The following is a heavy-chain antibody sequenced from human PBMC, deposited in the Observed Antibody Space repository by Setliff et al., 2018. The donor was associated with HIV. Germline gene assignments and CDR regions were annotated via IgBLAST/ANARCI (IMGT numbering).Heavy chain of an antibody. CDR2: INPNSGGT. J-gene: IGHJ3*02. V-gene: IGHV1-2*02. Sequence: ASVKVSCKASGYTYTDYYIHWVRQAPGQGLEWMGWINPNSGGTNYAQRFQGRVTMTRDTSIGTAYMELRRLRSDDTAVYYCAREGSSDSSPGGHDVFDIWGQGTMVTVSS. CDR3: AREGSSDSSPGGHDVFDI. CDR1: GYTYTDYY. D-gene: IGHD3-22*01.